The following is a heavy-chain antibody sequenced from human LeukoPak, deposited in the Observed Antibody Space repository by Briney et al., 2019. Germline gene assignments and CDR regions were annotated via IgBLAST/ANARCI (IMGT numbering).Heavy chain of an antibody. J-gene: IGHJ5*01. CDR2: IWYDASNK. D-gene: IGHD1-7*01. CDR1: GFTFSSFG. Sequence: GGSVRLSCAASGFTFSSFGMHWARQAPGKGLEWVAVIWYDASNKYYADSVKGRFTISRDNSKNTLYLHMNSLRDDDTAVYYCVRGVGVSRFNYLDPWGQASLAFVSS. CDR3: VRGVGVSRFNYLDP. V-gene: IGHV3-33*01.